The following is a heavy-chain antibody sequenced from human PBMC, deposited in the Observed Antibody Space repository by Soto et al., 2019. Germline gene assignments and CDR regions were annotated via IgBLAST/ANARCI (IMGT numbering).Heavy chain of an antibody. CDR1: GFTLSNYW. CDR2: INKDGSQK. D-gene: IGHD7-27*01. V-gene: IGHV3-7*03. CDR3: VRELGLAY. J-gene: IGHJ4*02. Sequence: LRLSCAASGFTLSNYWMTWVRQAPGKGLEWVANINKDGSQKNYVDSVRGRFTIARDNGQNSLSLQINSLRVEDTAVYYCVRELGLAYWGQGALVTVSS.